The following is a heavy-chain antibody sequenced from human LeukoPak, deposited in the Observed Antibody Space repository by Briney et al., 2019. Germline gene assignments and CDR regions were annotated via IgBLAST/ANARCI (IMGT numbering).Heavy chain of an antibody. CDR2: IYYSGST. CDR1: GGAISSGSHS. Sequence: SETLSLTCTVSGGAISSGSHSWGWIRQPPGKGLEWIGSIYYSGSTNCNPSLKSRVTISVDTSKNPFSLKLSSVTAADTAVYYCARVVSSPGTFDYWGQGTLVTAPS. D-gene: IGHD6-13*01. V-gene: IGHV4-39*01. CDR3: ARVVSSPGTFDY. J-gene: IGHJ4*02.